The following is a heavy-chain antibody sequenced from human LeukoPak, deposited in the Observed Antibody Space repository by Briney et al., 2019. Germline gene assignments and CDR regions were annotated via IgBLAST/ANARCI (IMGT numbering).Heavy chain of an antibody. J-gene: IGHJ4*02. CDR2: ISAYNGNT. CDR1: GYTFTSYG. Sequence: GASVKVSCKASGYTFTSYGISWVRQAPGQGLGWMGWISAYNGNTNYAQKLQGRVTMTTDTSTSTAYMELRSLRSDDTAVYYCARAGYYDILTGPYGDFDYWGQGTLVTVSS. V-gene: IGHV1-18*01. D-gene: IGHD3-9*01. CDR3: ARAGYYDILTGPYGDFDY.